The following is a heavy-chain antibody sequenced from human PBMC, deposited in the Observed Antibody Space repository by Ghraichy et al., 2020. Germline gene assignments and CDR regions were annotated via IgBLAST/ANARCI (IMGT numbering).Heavy chain of an antibody. J-gene: IGHJ4*02. CDR1: GFTFSTYW. CDR2: INSDGGST. V-gene: IGHV3-74*01. CDR3: ARGGYYGSGSYRTLFDY. D-gene: IGHD3-10*01. Sequence: LSLTCAASGFTFSTYWIHWVRQAPGEGLVWVSRINSDGGSTSYADSVKGRFTISRDNAKNTLYLQMNSLRAEDTAVYYCARGGYYGSGSYRTLFDYWGQGTLVTVSS.